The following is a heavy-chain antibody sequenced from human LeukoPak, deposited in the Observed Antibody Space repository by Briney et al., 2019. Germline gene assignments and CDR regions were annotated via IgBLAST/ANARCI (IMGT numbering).Heavy chain of an antibody. CDR2: ICGSGGST. Sequence: GGSLRLSCAASGFTFSSYAMHWVRQAPGKGLEWVAVICGSGGSTYYADSVKGRFTISRDNSKNTLYLQMNSLRAEDTAVYYCANGGNVEAFDIWGQGTMVTVSS. D-gene: IGHD1-26*01. V-gene: IGHV3-23*01. CDR3: ANGGNVEAFDI. J-gene: IGHJ3*02. CDR1: GFTFSSYA.